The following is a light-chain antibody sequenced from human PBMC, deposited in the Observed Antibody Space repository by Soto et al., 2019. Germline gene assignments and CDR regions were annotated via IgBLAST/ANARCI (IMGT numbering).Light chain of an antibody. Sequence: QAVVTQPPSVSGAPGQRVTISCTGDSSNIGAGYDVHWYQQLPGTAPKLLIYVNINRPSGVPDRFSASRSDSSASLAITGLQAEDEADYYCQSYDSSLRLLFGRGTKLTVL. CDR1: SSNIGAGYD. J-gene: IGLJ2*01. CDR3: QSYDSSLRLL. V-gene: IGLV1-40*01. CDR2: VNI.